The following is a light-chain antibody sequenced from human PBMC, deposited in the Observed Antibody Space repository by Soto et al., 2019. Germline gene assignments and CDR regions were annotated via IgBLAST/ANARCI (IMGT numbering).Light chain of an antibody. J-gene: IGLJ3*02. CDR2: GNR. CDR3: QAYDYSLTAFV. CDR1: NSNLGEGYD. V-gene: IGLV1-40*01. Sequence: QSVLTQPPSVSGAPGQRVTISCTGNNSNLGEGYDVHWYQKLPGAAPKLVIFGNRNRPSGVPEGFSGSKSGTSASLAITGLQAEDEADYYCQAYDYSLTAFVVGGGTKLTVL.